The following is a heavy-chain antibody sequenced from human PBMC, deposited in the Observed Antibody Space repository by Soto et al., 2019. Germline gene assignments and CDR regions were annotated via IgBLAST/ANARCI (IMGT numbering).Heavy chain of an antibody. CDR3: AKWGGGGSAY. V-gene: IGHV3-7*01. CDR1: GFTFSSYY. CDR2: VNEDGSAK. Sequence: PGESLSLSCAASGFTFSSYYMSWVRQAQGKGLEWVANVNEDGSAKYYVHSLKGRVTVSGDNEKNSLYLQLNSLRAEDTAVYYCAKWGGGGSAYWGQGNLVTVSS. D-gene: IGHD1-26*01. J-gene: IGHJ4*02.